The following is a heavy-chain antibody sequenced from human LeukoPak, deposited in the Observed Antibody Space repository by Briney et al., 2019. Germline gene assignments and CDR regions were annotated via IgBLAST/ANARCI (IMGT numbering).Heavy chain of an antibody. V-gene: IGHV4-59*01. Sequence: KPSETLSLTCTVSGGSISSYYWSWIRQPPGKGLEWIGYIYYSGSTNYNPSLKSRVTLSVDTSKNQFSLKLSSVTAADTAVYYCARDRYCSSTSCYREVAFDIWGQGTMVTVSS. CDR1: GGSISSYY. CDR2: IYYSGST. J-gene: IGHJ3*02. D-gene: IGHD2-2*02. CDR3: ARDRYCSSTSCYREVAFDI.